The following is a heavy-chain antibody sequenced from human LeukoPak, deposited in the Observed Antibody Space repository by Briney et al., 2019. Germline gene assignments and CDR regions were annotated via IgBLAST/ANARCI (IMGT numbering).Heavy chain of an antibody. CDR1: GGSISSYY. Sequence: SETLSLTCTVSGGSISSYYWSWIRQPPGKGLEWIGYIYYSGSTNYNPSLKSRVTISVDTSKNQFSLKLSSVTAADTAVYYCARHMSLAAAGIDYWGQGTLVTVSS. CDR3: ARHMSLAAAGIDY. J-gene: IGHJ4*02. D-gene: IGHD6-13*01. V-gene: IGHV4-59*01. CDR2: IYYSGST.